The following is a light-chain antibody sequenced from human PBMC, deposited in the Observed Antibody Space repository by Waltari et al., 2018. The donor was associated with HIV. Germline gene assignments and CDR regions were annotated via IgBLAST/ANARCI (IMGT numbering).Light chain of an antibody. CDR1: SGHRSYA. CDR3: QTWGTGFPVL. V-gene: IGLV4-69*01. Sequence: QLVLTQSPSASASLGASAKLTCTLRSGHRSYAIAWHQQQPQKGPRYLMKLNSDGSHITGVGIPDRFSGSSSGAERYLPFSILQSEDEADYYCQTWGTGFPVLFGGGTKLTVL. CDR2: LNSDGSH. J-gene: IGLJ2*01.